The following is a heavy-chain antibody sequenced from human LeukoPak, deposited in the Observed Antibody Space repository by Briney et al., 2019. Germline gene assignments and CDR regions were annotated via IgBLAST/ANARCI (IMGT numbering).Heavy chain of an antibody. CDR2: IRSKAYGGTT. CDR1: GFTFGDYA. CDR3: TREGDCSSTSCYRAVYWFDP. V-gene: IGHV3-49*04. J-gene: IGHJ5*02. D-gene: IGHD2-2*01. Sequence: GRSLRLSCTASGFTFGDYAMSWVRQAPGKGLEWVGFIRSKAYGGTTEYAASVKGRFTISRDDSKSIAYLQMNSLKTEDTAVYYCTREGDCSSTSCYRAVYWFDPWGQGTLVTVSS.